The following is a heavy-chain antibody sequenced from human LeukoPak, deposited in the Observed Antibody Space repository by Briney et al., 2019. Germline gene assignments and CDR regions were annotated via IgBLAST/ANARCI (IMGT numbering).Heavy chain of an antibody. V-gene: IGHV3-33*01. CDR1: GFTFSSYG. D-gene: IGHD3-10*01. CDR2: IWYDGSNK. J-gene: IGHJ4*02. CDR3: AARGVITPGFAY. Sequence: GGSLRLSCAASGFTFSSYGMHWVRQAPGKGLEWVAVIWYDGSNKYYADSVKGRFTISRDNSKNTLYLQMNSLRADDTAVYYCAARGVITPGFAYWGQGTLVTVYS.